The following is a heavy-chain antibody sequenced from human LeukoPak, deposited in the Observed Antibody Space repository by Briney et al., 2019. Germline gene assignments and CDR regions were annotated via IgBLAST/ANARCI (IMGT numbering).Heavy chain of an antibody. CDR1: GGTFSSYA. V-gene: IGHV1-69*05. Sequence: WASVKVSCKASGGTFSSYAISWVRQAPGQGLEWMGGIIPIFGTANYAQKFQGRVTITTDESTSTAYMELSSLRSEDTAVYYCAKRGSSSRFDYWGQGTLVTASS. CDR3: AKRGSSSRFDY. J-gene: IGHJ4*02. D-gene: IGHD6-13*01. CDR2: IIPIFGTA.